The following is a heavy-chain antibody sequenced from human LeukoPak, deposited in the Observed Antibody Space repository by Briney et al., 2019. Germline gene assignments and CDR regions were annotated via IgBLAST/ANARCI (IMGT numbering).Heavy chain of an antibody. D-gene: IGHD6-19*01. V-gene: IGHV3-74*01. CDR1: GLIFSSYW. J-gene: IGHJ2*01. Sequence: GGSLRLSCAASGLIFSSYWMHWARQAPGKGLVWVSHINSDGSSTSYADSVKGRFTISRDNAKNTLYLQTNSLRAEDTAVYYCARGVAGTWYFDLWGRGPLVTVSS. CDR3: ARGVAGTWYFDL. CDR2: INSDGSST.